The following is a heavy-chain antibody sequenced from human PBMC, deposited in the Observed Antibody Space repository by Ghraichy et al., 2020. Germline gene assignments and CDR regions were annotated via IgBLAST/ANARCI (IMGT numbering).Heavy chain of an antibody. D-gene: IGHD2-2*01. CDR1: GFTFSSYS. Sequence: GGSLRLSCAASGFTFSSYSMNWVRQAPGKGLEWVSSISSSSSYIYYADSVKGRFTISRDNAKNSLYLQMNSLRAEDTAVYYCARDWGTSDVVPAFDYWGQGTLVTVSS. CDR2: ISSSSSYI. J-gene: IGHJ4*02. V-gene: IGHV3-21*01. CDR3: ARDWGTSDVVPAFDY.